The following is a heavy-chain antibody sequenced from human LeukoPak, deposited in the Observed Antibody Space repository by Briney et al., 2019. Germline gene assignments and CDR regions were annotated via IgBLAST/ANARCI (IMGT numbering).Heavy chain of an antibody. CDR2: IIPIFGTA. D-gene: IGHD3-10*01. CDR1: GGTFSSYA. V-gene: IGHV1-69*05. J-gene: IGHJ4*02. CDR3: AQDTNYYGSGFSFY. Sequence: ASVKVSCKASGGTFSSYAISWVRQAPGQGLEWMGRIIPIFGTANYAQKFQGRVTITTDESTSTAYMELSSLRSEDTAMYYCAQDTNYYGSGFSFYWGQGTLVTVSS.